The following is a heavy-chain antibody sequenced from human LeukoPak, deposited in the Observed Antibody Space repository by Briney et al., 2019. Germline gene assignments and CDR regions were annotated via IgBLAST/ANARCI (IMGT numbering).Heavy chain of an antibody. D-gene: IGHD2-2*01. CDR1: GGSFSGYY. CDR2: INHSGST. J-gene: IGHJ5*02. V-gene: IGHV4-34*01. Sequence: PSETLSLTCAVYGGSFSGYYWGWIRQPPGKGLEWIGEINHSGSTNYNPSLKSRVTISVDTSKNQFSLKLSSVTAADTAVYYCARLPRYCSSTSCYGPWGQGTLVTVSS. CDR3: ARLPRYCSSTSCYGP.